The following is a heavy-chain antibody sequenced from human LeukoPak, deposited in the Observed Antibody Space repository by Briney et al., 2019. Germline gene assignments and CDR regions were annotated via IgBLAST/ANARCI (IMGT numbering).Heavy chain of an antibody. Sequence: GGSLRLSCAASGFSFSIYSMNWVRQAPGKGLEWVSAISGSGGSTYYADSVKGRFTISRDNSKNTLYLQMNSLRAEDTAVYYCAKDMYWNLGDFDYWGQGTLVTVSS. CDR1: GFSFSIYS. CDR2: ISGSGGST. D-gene: IGHD1-1*01. V-gene: IGHV3-23*01. J-gene: IGHJ4*02. CDR3: AKDMYWNLGDFDY.